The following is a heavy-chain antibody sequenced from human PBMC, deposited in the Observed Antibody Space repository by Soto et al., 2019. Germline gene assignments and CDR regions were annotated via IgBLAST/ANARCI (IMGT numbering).Heavy chain of an antibody. CDR3: TKNSAYALDY. D-gene: IGHD5-12*01. CDR2: LHHGGST. Sequence: SETLSLTCDVSRYSINNNNWWSWVRQPPGGGLEWIGELHHGGSTNYNPSLESRATFSVDISKNQFFLKLSSVTAADTAVYYCTKNSAYALDYWGQGTLVT. J-gene: IGHJ4*02. CDR1: RYSINNNNW. V-gene: IGHV4-4*02.